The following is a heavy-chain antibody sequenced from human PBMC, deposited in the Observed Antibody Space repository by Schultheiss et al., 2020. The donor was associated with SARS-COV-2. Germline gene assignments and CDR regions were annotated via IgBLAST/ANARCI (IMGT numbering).Heavy chain of an antibody. Sequence: SETLSLTCAVSGGSISSSNWWSWVRQPPGKGLEWIGSIYYSGSTYYNPSLKSRVTISVDTSKNQFSLKLSSVTAADTAVYYCARASIAARRGLDYWGQGTLVTVSS. CDR1: GGSISSSNW. D-gene: IGHD6-6*01. V-gene: IGHV4-4*02. J-gene: IGHJ4*02. CDR3: ARASIAARRGLDY. CDR2: IYYSGST.